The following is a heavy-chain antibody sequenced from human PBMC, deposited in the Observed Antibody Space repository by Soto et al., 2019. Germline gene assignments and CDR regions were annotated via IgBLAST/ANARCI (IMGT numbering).Heavy chain of an antibody. CDR3: AKAGGWTGGFDY. V-gene: IGHV3-30*18. CDR1: GFTFSSYG. Sequence: QVQLVESGGGVVQPGRSLRLSCAASGFTFSSYGMHWVRQAPGKGLEWVAVISYDGSNKYYADSVKGRFTISRDNSKNTLYLQMNSLRAEDTAVYYCAKAGGWTGGFDYWGQGTLVTVSS. CDR2: ISYDGSNK. J-gene: IGHJ4*02. D-gene: IGHD2-15*01.